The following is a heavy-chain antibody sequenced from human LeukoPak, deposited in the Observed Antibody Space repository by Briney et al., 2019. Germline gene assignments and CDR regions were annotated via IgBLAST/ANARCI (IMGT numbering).Heavy chain of an antibody. Sequence: ASVKVSCKVSGDTVTEPSIHRVRRAPGKGLEWMGGFDPEDFEPIYAPKFQGRLTLTEDTSADTVSMELSSLSSEDTAVYYCATIYCSGDRCYSNWFDLWGQGTLVTVSS. CDR2: FDPEDFEP. D-gene: IGHD2-15*01. CDR3: ATIYCSGDRCYSNWFDL. J-gene: IGHJ5*02. V-gene: IGHV1-24*01. CDR1: GDTVTEPS.